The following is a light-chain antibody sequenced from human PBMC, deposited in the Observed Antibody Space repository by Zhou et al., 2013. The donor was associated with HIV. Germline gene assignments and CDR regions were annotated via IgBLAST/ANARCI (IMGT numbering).Light chain of an antibody. CDR1: QTIDNY. J-gene: IGKJ4*01. CDR2: GAS. Sequence: DIQMTQSPTSLSASVGDRVTITCRPSQTIDNYLNWYQRKPGKAPKLLIYGASTLHSGVPSRFSGSGSGTDYTLTISSLQPEDFATYSCQQHYSIPPFGGGTKVEIK. V-gene: IGKV1-39*01. CDR3: QQHYSIPP.